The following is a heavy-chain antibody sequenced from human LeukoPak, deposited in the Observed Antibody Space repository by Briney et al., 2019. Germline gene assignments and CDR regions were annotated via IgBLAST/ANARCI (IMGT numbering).Heavy chain of an antibody. Sequence: SETLSLTCAVYGFSISSGSYWDWIRQPPGKGLEWIGSIFRSGTTSYNPYLKSRVTISVDTSKNQFSLSLISVTAADTAVYYRARTYTYNRGGASDYWGQGTPVTVSS. CDR3: ARTYTYNRGGASDY. V-gene: IGHV4-38-2*01. D-gene: IGHD2/OR15-2a*01. J-gene: IGHJ4*02. CDR1: GFSISSGSY. CDR2: IFRSGTT.